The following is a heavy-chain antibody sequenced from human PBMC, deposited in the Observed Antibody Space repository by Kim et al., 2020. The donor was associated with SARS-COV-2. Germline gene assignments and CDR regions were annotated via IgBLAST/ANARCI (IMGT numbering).Heavy chain of an antibody. CDR2: INPSGGST. J-gene: IGHJ6*03. CDR3: ARDQAEYYDFWSSSPYCYYVDV. Sequence: ASVKVSCKASGYTFTSYYMHWVRQAPGQGLEWMGIINPSGGSTSYAQKFQGRVTMTRDTSTSTVYMELSSLRSEDTAVYYCARDQAEYYDFWSSSPYCYYVDVWGTGATVTVS. V-gene: IGHV1-46*01. D-gene: IGHD3-3*01. CDR1: GYTFTSYY.